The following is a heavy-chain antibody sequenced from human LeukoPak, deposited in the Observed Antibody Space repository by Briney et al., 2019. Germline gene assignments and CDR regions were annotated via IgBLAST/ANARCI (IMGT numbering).Heavy chain of an antibody. CDR2: ISGSGDNT. D-gene: IGHD2-15*01. J-gene: IGHJ4*02. CDR3: AKTPGDCTGGTCYSFDY. Sequence: PGGSLRLSCAASGFTFYTCAMTWVRQAPGKGLEWVSSISGSGDNTYYADSVKGRFTVSRDNSKNTLYLQMNSLRAEDTAVYYCAKTPGDCTGGTCYSFDYWGQGSLVTVSS. V-gene: IGHV3-23*01. CDR1: GFTFYTCA.